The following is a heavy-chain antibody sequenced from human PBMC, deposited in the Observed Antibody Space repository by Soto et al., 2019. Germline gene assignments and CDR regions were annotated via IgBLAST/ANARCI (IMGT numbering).Heavy chain of an antibody. V-gene: IGHV1-18*04. J-gene: IGHJ4*02. CDR1: GYTFTSYG. Sequence: ASVKVSCKASGYTFTSYGISWVRQAPGQGLEWMGWISAYNGNTNYAQKLQGRVTMTADTSTSTAYMELRSLRSDDTAVYYCATLKVYDSSGYYPLGFDYWGQGTLVTVSS. CDR3: ATLKVYDSSGYYPLGFDY. D-gene: IGHD3-22*01. CDR2: ISAYNGNT.